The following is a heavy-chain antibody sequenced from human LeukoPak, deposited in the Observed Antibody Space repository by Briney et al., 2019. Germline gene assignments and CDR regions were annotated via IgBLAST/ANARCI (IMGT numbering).Heavy chain of an antibody. CDR3: ARGLWQQLVPSDY. CDR1: GFTFSSYS. V-gene: IGHV3-21*01. J-gene: IGHJ4*02. Sequence: GGSLRLSCAASGFTFSSYSMNWVRQAPGKGLEWVSSISSSSSYIYYADSVKGRFTISRDNAKNPLYLQMNSLRAEDTAVYYCARGLWQQLVPSDYWGQGTLVTVSS. CDR2: ISSSSSYI. D-gene: IGHD6-13*01.